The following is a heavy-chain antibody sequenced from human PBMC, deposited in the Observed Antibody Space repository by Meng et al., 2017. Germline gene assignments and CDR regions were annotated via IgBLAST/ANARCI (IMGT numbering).Heavy chain of an antibody. V-gene: IGHV2-5*01. CDR1: GFSLSTSGVG. CDR2: IYWNDDK. J-gene: IGHJ5*02. CDR3: AHRRGMAAAGA. Sequence: SGPTLVKLTQTLTLTCTFSGFSLSTSGVGVGWIRQPPGKALEWLALIYWNDDKRYSPSLKSRLTITKDTSKNQVVLTMTNMDPVDTATYYCAHRRGMAAAGAWGQGTLVTVSS. D-gene: IGHD6-13*01.